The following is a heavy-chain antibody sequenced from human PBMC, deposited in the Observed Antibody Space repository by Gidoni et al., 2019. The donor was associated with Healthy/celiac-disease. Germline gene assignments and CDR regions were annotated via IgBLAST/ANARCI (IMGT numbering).Heavy chain of an antibody. CDR1: GYTFTSYD. CDR2: MNPNSGNT. CDR3: ARLSTAAAGMSFDP. D-gene: IGHD6-13*01. J-gene: IGHJ5*02. V-gene: IGHV1-8*01. Sequence: QVQLVQSGAEVKKPGASVKVSGKASGYTFTSYDINGVRQATGQGLEWMGWMNPNSGNTGYAQKFQGRVTMTRNTSISTAYMELSSLRSEDTAVYYCARLSTAAAGMSFDPWGQGTLVTVSS.